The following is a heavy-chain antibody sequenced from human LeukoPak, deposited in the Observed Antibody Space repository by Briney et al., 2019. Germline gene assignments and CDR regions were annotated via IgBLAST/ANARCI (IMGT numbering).Heavy chain of an antibody. V-gene: IGHV3-73*01. CDR3: TTSYSGNSWYDWFGP. CDR1: GFTFSGSS. D-gene: IGHD6-13*01. J-gene: IGHJ5*02. CDR2: IGTKANTYAT. Sequence: PGGSLRLSCAASGFTFSGSSIHWVRQASGKGLEWVGLIGTKANTYATAYAASVTGRFTISRDDSKTTSYLQMNSLKTEDTALYFCTTSYSGNSWYDWFGPWGQGTLVTVSS.